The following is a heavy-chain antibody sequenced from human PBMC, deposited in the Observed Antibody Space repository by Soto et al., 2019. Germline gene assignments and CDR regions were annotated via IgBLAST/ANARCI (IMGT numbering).Heavy chain of an antibody. D-gene: IGHD2-21*02. J-gene: IGHJ4*02. CDR1: GFTFSTYN. V-gene: IGHV3-48*02. CDR2: ISSSSRAI. Sequence: VQLVESGGGLVQPGGSLRLSCAASGFTFSTYNMNWVRQAPGKGLEWVSYISSSSRAIYYADSVKGRFTISRDNAKNSLYLQMSSLRDEDTAVYYCARVPLTCGGDCYIADYWGQGTLVTVSS. CDR3: ARVPLTCGGDCYIADY.